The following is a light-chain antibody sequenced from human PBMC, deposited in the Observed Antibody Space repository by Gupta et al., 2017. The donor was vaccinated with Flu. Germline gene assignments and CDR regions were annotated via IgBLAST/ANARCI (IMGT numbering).Light chain of an antibody. Sequence: EIVMTQSPAHLVLSPGERATLSCRASQSISSNLAWYQQKPGQAPRLLIYGASTRATGIPARFSGSGSGTEFTLTISSLQSEDFAVYYCQQYNNWLFGGGTKVEIK. CDR2: GAS. CDR1: QSISSN. V-gene: IGKV3-15*01. J-gene: IGKJ4*01. CDR3: QQYNNWL.